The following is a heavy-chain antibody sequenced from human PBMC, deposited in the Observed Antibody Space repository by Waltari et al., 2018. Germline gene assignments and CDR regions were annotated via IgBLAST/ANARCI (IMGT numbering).Heavy chain of an antibody. CDR3: ARFLPDRGYNYGYNY. D-gene: IGHD5-18*01. V-gene: IGHV4-59*01. Sequence: QVQLQESGPGLVKPSETLSLTCTVSGGSISSYYWSWIRQPPGKGLEWIWYIYYSGSTNYNPSLKRRVTISVDTSKNQFSLKLSSVTAADTAVYYCARFLPDRGYNYGYNYWGQGTLVTVSS. CDR2: IYYSGST. J-gene: IGHJ4*02. CDR1: GGSISSYY.